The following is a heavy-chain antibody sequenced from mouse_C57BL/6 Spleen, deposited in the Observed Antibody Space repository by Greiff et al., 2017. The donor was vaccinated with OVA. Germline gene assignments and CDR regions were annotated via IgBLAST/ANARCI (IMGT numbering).Heavy chain of an antibody. J-gene: IGHJ2*01. CDR1: GYSITSGYY. V-gene: IGHV3-6*01. CDR3: AREATAHFDY. D-gene: IGHD1-2*01. Sequence: EVQLVESGPGLVKPSQSLSLTCSVTGYSITSGYYWNWIRQFPGNKLEWMGYISYDGSNNYNPSLKNRISITRDTSKNQFFLKLNSVTTEDTATYYCAREATAHFDYWGQGTTLTVSS. CDR2: ISYDGSN.